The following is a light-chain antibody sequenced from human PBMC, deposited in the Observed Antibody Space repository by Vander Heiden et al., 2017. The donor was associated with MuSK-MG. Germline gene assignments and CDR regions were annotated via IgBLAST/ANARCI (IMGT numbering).Light chain of an antibody. V-gene: IGLV3-25*03. CDR2: KDS. CDR3: QSADSTLTVK. Sequence: SYELTQPPSVPVSPGQTARITCSGDVLSKHYGYWYQQKPGQAPVVIIYKDSERPSEIPERFSGSSSGTTVTLTISGVQADDEADYYCQSADSTLTVKFGGGTKLTVL. J-gene: IGLJ2*01. CDR1: VLSKHY.